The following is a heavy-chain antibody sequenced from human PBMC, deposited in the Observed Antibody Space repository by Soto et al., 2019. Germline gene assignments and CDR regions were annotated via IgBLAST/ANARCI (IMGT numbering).Heavy chain of an antibody. CDR1: GFTFDDYG. CDR2: INCKVGSA. J-gene: IGHJ3*02. CDR3: ARWICGVVGNAFDI. V-gene: IGHV3-20*01. Sequence: GGSLRLSCAASGFTFDDYGMSWVRQAPVKGLECVSGINCKVGSAGWADAVKGRFSISGDNAKNSLYLQMNSLRAEDTALYHFARWICGVVGNAFDIWGQRTMVTVSS. D-gene: IGHD3-3*01.